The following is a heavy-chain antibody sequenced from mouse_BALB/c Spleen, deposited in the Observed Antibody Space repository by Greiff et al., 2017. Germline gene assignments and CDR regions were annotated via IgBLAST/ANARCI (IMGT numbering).Heavy chain of an antibody. V-gene: IGHV3-2*02. Sequence: EVKLVESGPGLVKPSQSLSLTCTVTGYSITSDYAWNWIRQFPGNNLEWMGYISYSGSTSYNPSLKSRISITRDTSKNQFFLQLNSVTTEDTATYYCATRLTYYAMDYWGQGTSVTVSS. CDR3: ATRLTYYAMDY. CDR1: GYSITSDYA. CDR2: ISYSGST. J-gene: IGHJ4*01. D-gene: IGHD3-2*02.